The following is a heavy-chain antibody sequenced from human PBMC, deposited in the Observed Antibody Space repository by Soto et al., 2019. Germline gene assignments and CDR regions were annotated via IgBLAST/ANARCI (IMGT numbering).Heavy chain of an antibody. CDR2: ISGSGGST. D-gene: IGHD2-2*01. V-gene: IGHV3-23*01. J-gene: IGHJ3*02. Sequence: GGSLRLSCAASGFTFSRYAMSWVRQAPGKGLEWVSAISGSGGSTYYADSVKCRFTISRDNSKNTLYLQMNSLRAEDTAVYYCAKDLRSQYQLLGNGRNAFDIWGQGTMVTVSS. CDR3: AKDLRSQYQLLGNGRNAFDI. CDR1: GFTFSRYA.